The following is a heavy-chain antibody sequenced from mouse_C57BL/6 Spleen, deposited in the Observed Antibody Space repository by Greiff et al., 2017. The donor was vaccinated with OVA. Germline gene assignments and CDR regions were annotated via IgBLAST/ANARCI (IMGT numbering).Heavy chain of an antibody. V-gene: IGHV5-17*01. CDR2: ISSGSSTI. D-gene: IGHD2-5*01. CDR3: ARVLYYSNPAWFAY. J-gene: IGHJ3*01. CDR1: GFTFSDYG. Sequence: EVKLVESGGGLVKPGGSLKLSCAASGFTFSDYGMHWVRQAPEKGLEWVAYISSGSSTIYYADTVKGRFTISRDNAKNTLFLQMTSLRSEDTAMYYCARVLYYSNPAWFAYWGQGTLVTVSA.